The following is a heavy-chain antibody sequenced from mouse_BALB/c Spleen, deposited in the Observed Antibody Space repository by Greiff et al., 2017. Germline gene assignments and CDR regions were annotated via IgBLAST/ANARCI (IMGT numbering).Heavy chain of an antibody. V-gene: IGHV5-4*02. CDR2: ISDGGSYT. D-gene: IGHD2-14*01. CDR1: GFTFSDYY. Sequence: EVKLMESGGGLVKPGGSLKLSCAASGFTFSDYYMYWVRQTPEKRLGWVATISDGGSYTYYPDSVKGRFTISRDNAKNNLYLQMSSLKSEDTAMYYCARGGGTKDFAYWGQGTLVTVSA. CDR3: ARGGGTKDFAY. J-gene: IGHJ3*01.